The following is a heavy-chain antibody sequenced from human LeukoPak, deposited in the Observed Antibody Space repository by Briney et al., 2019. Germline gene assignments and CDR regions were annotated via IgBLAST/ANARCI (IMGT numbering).Heavy chain of an antibody. J-gene: IGHJ4*02. CDR2: ISNSSSYI. CDR1: GFTFSSYS. V-gene: IGHV3-21*01. D-gene: IGHD4-17*01. CDR3: ARDRLGYGDYEVDY. Sequence: GGSLRLSCAASGFTFSSYSMNWVRQAPGKGLEWVSSISNSSSYIYYADSVKGRFTISRDNAKNYLYLQINSLRAEDTAVYYCARDRLGYGDYEVDYWGQGTLVTVSS.